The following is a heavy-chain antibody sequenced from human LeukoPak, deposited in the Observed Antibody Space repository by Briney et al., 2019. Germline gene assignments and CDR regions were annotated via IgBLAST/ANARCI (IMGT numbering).Heavy chain of an antibody. CDR1: GFTFNYSA. D-gene: IGHD3-22*01. CDR3: VKGGFTYYDD. CDR2: INTGDIT. J-gene: IGHJ4*02. Sequence: GGSLRLSCAASGFTFNYSAMTWVRQAPEKGLEWVSTINTGDITFYANSVKGRFTISRDNSKNALFLQMNSLRAEDTAIYYCVKGGFTYYDDWGQGTLVTVSS. V-gene: IGHV3-23*01.